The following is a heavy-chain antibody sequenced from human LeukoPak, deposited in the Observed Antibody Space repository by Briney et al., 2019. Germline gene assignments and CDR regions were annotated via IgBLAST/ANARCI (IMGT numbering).Heavy chain of an antibody. D-gene: IGHD4-17*01. CDR2: MSSNGGST. Sequence: GGPVRLSCAASGFTFSSYAMHWVRQAPGKGLEYVSAMSSNGGSTYYANSVKGRFTISRDDSKNTLYLQMGSLRSEDMAVDYFARNQGATMTTWRWFDPWGQRTLDSVST. V-gene: IGHV3-64*01. CDR1: GFTFSSYA. J-gene: IGHJ5*02. CDR3: ARNQGATMTTWRWFDP.